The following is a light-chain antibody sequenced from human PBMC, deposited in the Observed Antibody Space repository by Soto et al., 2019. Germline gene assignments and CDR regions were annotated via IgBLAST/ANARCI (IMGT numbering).Light chain of an antibody. V-gene: IGLV2-23*02. CDR2: EVT. J-gene: IGLJ2*01. Sequence: QSVLTQPASVSGSPGQSITISCTGTSSDVGSYNLVSWYQQHPGKAPKLIIYEVTKRPSGVSNRFSGSKSGNSASLTVSGLQAEDEADYYCCSYAGSSTFPVLFGGGTQLTVL. CDR1: SSDVGSYNL. CDR3: CSYAGSSTFPVL.